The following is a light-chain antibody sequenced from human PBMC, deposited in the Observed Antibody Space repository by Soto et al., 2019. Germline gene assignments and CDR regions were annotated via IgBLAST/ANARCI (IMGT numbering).Light chain of an antibody. Sequence: EIVLTQSPVTLSLSPVERAALSFRASQSVRTYLAWYQVKPGQAPRLLIDDASRRASGVPARFSGSGSGTDLTLTISRLEPEDFAVYYCQQYGSSPETFGQGTKVDI. CDR2: DAS. CDR3: QQYGSSPET. J-gene: IGKJ1*01. CDR1: QSVRTY. V-gene: IGKV3-20*01.